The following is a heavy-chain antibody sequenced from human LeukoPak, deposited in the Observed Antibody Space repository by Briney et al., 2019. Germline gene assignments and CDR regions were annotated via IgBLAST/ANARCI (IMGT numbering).Heavy chain of an antibody. J-gene: IGHJ4*02. V-gene: IGHV1-69*13. CDR2: IIPIFGTA. Sequence: SVKVSCKASGGTFSSYAISGVRQAPGQGLEWMGGIIPIFGTANYAQKFQGRVTITADESTSTAYMELSSLRSEDTAVYYCARDLGDYVWGSYRQGDVDYWGQGTVVTVSS. CDR3: ARDLGDYVWGSYRQGDVDY. CDR1: GGTFSSYA. D-gene: IGHD3-16*02.